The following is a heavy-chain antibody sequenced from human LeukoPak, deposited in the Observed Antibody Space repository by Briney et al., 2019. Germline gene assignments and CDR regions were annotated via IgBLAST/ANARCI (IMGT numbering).Heavy chain of an antibody. Sequence: SVKLSCKAAGYTFTSYGISWVRQAPGQGLEWMGGIIPIFGTANYAQKFQGRVTITADESTSTAYMELSSLRSEDTAVYYCARAIFGELRALFHRNDAFDIWGQGTMVTVSS. CDR1: GYTFTSYG. CDR3: ARAIFGELRALFHRNDAFDI. J-gene: IGHJ3*02. D-gene: IGHD3-10*01. CDR2: IIPIFGTA. V-gene: IGHV1-69*13.